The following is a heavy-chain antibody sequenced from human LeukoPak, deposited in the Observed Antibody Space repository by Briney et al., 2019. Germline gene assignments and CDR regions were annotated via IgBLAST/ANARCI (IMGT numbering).Heavy chain of an antibody. CDR3: ARDLDY. CDR1: GFTFSSYS. V-gene: IGHV3-7*04. J-gene: IGHJ4*02. Sequence: TGGSLRLSCAASGFTFSSYSMNWVRQAPGKGLEWVANIKEDGRQKFYVDSVKGRFTISRDNAKNSLYLQMDSLRVEDTAVYYCARDLDYWGQGTPVTVSS. CDR2: IKEDGRQK.